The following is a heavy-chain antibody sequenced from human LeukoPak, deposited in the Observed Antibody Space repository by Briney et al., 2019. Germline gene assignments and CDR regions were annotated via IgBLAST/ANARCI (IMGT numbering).Heavy chain of an antibody. V-gene: IGHV3-7*03. D-gene: IGHD6-6*01. CDR2: INSDGSEG. CDR1: GFTFSGFW. CDR3: ARSSYSSSSSV. J-gene: IGHJ3*01. Sequence: GGSLRLTCAVSGFTFSGFWMSWSRQAPGKGLEWVASINSDGSEGYYADVVKGRFTISRDNAKNSLYLQINSLRAEDTAVYYCARSSYSSSSSVWGQGTMVTVSS.